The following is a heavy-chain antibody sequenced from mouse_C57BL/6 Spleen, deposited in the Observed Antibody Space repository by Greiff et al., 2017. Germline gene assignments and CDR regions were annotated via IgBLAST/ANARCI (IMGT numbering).Heavy chain of an antibody. Sequence: EVQLQQSGPELVKPGASVKISCKASGYTFTDYYMNWVKQSHGKSLEWIGDINPNNGGTSYNQKFKGKATLTVDKSSSTAYMELRSLTSEDSAVYYCARGGDYRGWCAYWGQGTLVTVSA. D-gene: IGHD2-13*01. CDR1: GYTFTDYY. J-gene: IGHJ3*01. V-gene: IGHV1-26*01. CDR2: INPNNGGT. CDR3: ARGGDYRGWCAY.